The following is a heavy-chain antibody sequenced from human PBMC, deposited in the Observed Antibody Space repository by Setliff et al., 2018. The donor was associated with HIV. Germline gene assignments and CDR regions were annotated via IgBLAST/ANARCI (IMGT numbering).Heavy chain of an antibody. CDR3: VRGPQWLVQKGRVYYFDY. CDR2: IYTSGSA. D-gene: IGHD6-19*01. Sequence: PSETLSLTCTVSGGSISSYYWSWIRQPAGKGLEWIGRIYTSGSAYYNPSLQRRVTISVDTSKNQVSLKLNSMTAADTAVYFCVRGPQWLVQKGRVYYFDYWGQGTLVTVSS. CDR1: GGSISSYY. V-gene: IGHV4-4*07. J-gene: IGHJ4*02.